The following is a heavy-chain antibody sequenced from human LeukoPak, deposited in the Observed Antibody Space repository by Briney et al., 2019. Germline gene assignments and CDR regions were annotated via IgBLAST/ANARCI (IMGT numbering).Heavy chain of an antibody. CDR2: LSASGDAT. Sequence: GGSLSLSCPAPGFTLTFYPLCWVRQAPGKGLEWVSALSASGDATYYADSVKGRFTISRDNSKNTLYLQINSLRAEDTAVYYCAKDGGIWGQGTMVTVSS. CDR1: GFTLTFYP. J-gene: IGHJ3*02. CDR3: AKDGGI. V-gene: IGHV3-23*01.